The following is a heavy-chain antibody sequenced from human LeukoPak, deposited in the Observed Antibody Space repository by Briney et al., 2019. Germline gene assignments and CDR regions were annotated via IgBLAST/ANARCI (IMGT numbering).Heavy chain of an antibody. Sequence: SETLSLTCTVSGGSISTYYWNWIRQPPGKGLEWIGYIYHSGSTNYNPSLQSRVTISVDTSKNQFSLNLNSVTAADTAVYYCAREVLLWFGEPVFDYWGQGTLVTVSS. D-gene: IGHD3-10*01. CDR1: GGSISTYY. CDR2: IYHSGST. J-gene: IGHJ4*02. V-gene: IGHV4-59*01. CDR3: AREVLLWFGEPVFDY.